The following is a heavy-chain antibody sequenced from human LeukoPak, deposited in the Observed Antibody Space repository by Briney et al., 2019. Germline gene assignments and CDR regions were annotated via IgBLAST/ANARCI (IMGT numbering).Heavy chain of an antibody. CDR2: IYYSGST. J-gene: IGHJ2*01. V-gene: IGHV4-59*01. CDR3: ARRGANSGSYSHFDL. D-gene: IGHD1-26*01. CDR1: GGSISNSY. Sequence: SETLSLTCTVSGGSISNSYWSWTRQPPGKGLEWIGYIYYSGSTNYNPSLESRVTMSVDTSKNQFSLKLSSVTAADTAVYSCARRGANSGSYSHFDLWGRGTLVTVSA.